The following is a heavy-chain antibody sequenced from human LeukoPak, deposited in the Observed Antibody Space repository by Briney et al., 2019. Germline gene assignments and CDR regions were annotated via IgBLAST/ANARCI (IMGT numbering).Heavy chain of an antibody. CDR3: ARSPVGYYFDN. CDR1: GGSISSGDYY. Sequence: SQTLSLTCTVSGGSISSGDYYWSWIRQPPGKGLEWIGYICYSGSTNYNPSLNSRVTISVDTSKNQFSLKLSSVTAADTAVYFCARSPVGYYFDNWGQGTLVTVSS. V-gene: IGHV4-61*08. J-gene: IGHJ4*02. CDR2: ICYSGST.